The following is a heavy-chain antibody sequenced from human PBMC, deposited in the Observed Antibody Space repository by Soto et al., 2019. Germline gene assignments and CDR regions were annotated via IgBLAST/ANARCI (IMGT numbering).Heavy chain of an antibody. CDR3: ARHIPYCSGGSCYLRARYHYYMDV. Sequence: SETLSLTCTVSGGSISSSSYYWGWVRQPPGKGLEWIGSIYYSGSTYYNPSLKSRVTISVDTSKNQFSLKLSSVTAADTAVYYCARHIPYCSGGSCYLRARYHYYMDVWGKGTTVTVSS. CDR2: IYYSGST. J-gene: IGHJ6*03. V-gene: IGHV4-39*01. CDR1: GGSISSSSYY. D-gene: IGHD2-15*01.